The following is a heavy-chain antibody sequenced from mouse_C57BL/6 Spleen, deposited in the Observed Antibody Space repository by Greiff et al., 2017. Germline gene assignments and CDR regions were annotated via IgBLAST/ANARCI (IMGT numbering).Heavy chain of an antibody. CDR2: ISSGSSTI. CDR3: ARSAITTVGDYYAMDY. V-gene: IGHV5-17*01. CDR1: GFTFSDYG. D-gene: IGHD1-1*01. J-gene: IGHJ4*01. Sequence: EVKLEESGGGLVKPGGSLKLSCAASGFTFSDYGMHWVRQAPEKGLEWVAYISSGSSTIYYADTVKGRFTIARDNAKNTLFLQMTSLRSGDTAMYYGARSAITTVGDYYAMDYWGQGTSVTVSS.